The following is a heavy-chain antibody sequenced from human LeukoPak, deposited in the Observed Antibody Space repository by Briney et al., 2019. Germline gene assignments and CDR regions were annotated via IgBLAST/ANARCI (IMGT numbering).Heavy chain of an antibody. CDR1: GYTFTVQY. CDR2: IKPNSGAT. D-gene: IGHD2-21*02. Sequence: RASVKVSCKASGYTFTVQYIHWLRQAPGQGLEWIGLIKPNSGATNYAQQYQGRVTMTRDTSTSTVYMELSSLRSEDTAVYYCARDFVSGYCGGDCPPLEFDYWGQGTLVTVSS. CDR3: ARDFVSGYCGGDCPPLEFDY. J-gene: IGHJ4*02. V-gene: IGHV1-2*02.